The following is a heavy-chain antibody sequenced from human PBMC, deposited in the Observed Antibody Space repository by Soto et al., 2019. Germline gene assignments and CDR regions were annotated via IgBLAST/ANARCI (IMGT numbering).Heavy chain of an antibody. Sequence: GSLRLSCAASGFTFSSYAMSWVRQAPGKGLEWVSAISGSGGSTYYADSVKGRFTISRDNSKNTLYLQMNSLRAEDTAVYYCARGSGSGGDFDYWGQGTLVTVSS. V-gene: IGHV3-23*01. D-gene: IGHD6-19*01. J-gene: IGHJ4*02. CDR1: GFTFSSYA. CDR3: ARGSGSGGDFDY. CDR2: ISGSGGST.